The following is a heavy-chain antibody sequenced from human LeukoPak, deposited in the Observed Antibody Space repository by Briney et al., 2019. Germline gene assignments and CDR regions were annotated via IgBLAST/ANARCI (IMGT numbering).Heavy chain of an antibody. J-gene: IGHJ6*03. CDR2: IYYSGST. CDR3: ARHNRRYCSGGSCYLYYYYYSMDV. D-gene: IGHD2-15*01. Sequence: PSETHSDTCTVSGGSISSYYWSWIRQPPGKGLEWIGYIYYSGSTNYNPSLKSRVTISVDTSKNQFSLKLSSVTAADTAVYYCARHNRRYCSGGSCYLYYYYYSMDVGGTGTTITVSS. V-gene: IGHV4-59*08. CDR1: GGSISSYY.